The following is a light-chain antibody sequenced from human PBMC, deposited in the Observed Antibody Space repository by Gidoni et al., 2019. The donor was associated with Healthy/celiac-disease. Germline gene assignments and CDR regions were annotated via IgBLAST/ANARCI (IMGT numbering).Light chain of an antibody. CDR2: AAS. CDR1: QSISSY. Sequence: DIQMTQSPSSLSASVGDRVTITCRAGQSISSYLNWYQQKPRKAPKLLIYAASSLQSGVPSRFSGSGSGTDFTLTISSLQPEDFATYYCQQSYSTPRTFGQGTKVEIK. J-gene: IGKJ1*01. V-gene: IGKV1-39*01. CDR3: QQSYSTPRT.